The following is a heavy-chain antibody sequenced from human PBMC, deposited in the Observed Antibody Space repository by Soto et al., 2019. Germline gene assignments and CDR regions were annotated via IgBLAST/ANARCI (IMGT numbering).Heavy chain of an antibody. D-gene: IGHD2-15*01. J-gene: IGHJ4*02. CDR2: ISYSGNT. V-gene: IGHV4-59*01. CDR3: AGLRGYAGSPIDY. Sequence: QVQLQESGPGLVKPSETLSLTCTVSGGSIISGYWSWIRQPPGKGLEWIGYISYSGNTNYNPSLKSRVTMSVDTHKNQFSRRLSSVTTAYTAVYYCAGLRGYAGSPIDYWGQGTLVTVAS. CDR1: GGSIISGY.